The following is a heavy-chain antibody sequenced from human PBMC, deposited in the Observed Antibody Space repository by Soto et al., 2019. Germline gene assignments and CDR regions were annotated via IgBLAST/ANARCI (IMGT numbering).Heavy chain of an antibody. Sequence: PGGSLRLSCAASGFTFSSYSMNWVRQAPGKGLEWVSSISSSSSYIYYADSVKGRFTISRDNAKNSLYLQMNSLRAEDTAVYYCVRDKEYSRGWSPNDYWGQGTLVTVSS. CDR3: VRDKEYSRGWSPNDY. D-gene: IGHD6-19*01. CDR2: ISSSSSYI. CDR1: GFTFSSYS. V-gene: IGHV3-21*01. J-gene: IGHJ4*02.